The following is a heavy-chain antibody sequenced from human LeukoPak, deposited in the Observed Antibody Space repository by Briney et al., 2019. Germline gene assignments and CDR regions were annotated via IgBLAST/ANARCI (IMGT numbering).Heavy chain of an antibody. V-gene: IGHV1-18*01. CDR2: ISAYSDYT. CDR3: ARDASVVPAATFDY. D-gene: IGHD2-2*01. J-gene: IGHJ4*02. CDR1: GYTFSNYG. Sequence: GASVKVSCKASGYTFSNYGIIWVRQAPGQGLEWMGWISAYSDYTSYAQKLQGRVTMTTDTSTSTAYMELRSLRSDDTAVYSCARDASVVPAATFDYWGQGTLVTVSS.